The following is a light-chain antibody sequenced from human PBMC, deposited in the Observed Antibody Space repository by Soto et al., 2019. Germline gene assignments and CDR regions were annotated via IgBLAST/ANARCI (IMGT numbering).Light chain of an antibody. J-gene: IGLJ1*01. CDR2: NNS. CDR1: GSNIGSNT. CDR3: AAWDDSLNGYV. Sequence: QSVLTQPTSASGTPGQRVTISCSGSGSNIGSNTVNWYQQLPGTAPKLLIYNNSQRPSGVPDRFSGSKSGTSASLAISGLQSDIEADYYCAAWDDSLNGYVFGIGTKVTVL. V-gene: IGLV1-44*01.